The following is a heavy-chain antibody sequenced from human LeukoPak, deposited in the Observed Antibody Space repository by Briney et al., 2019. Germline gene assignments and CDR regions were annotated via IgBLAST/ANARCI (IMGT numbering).Heavy chain of an antibody. CDR1: GFTFSSYA. V-gene: IGHV3-30*01. CDR2: ISYDGSNK. D-gene: IGHD3-3*01. CDR3: ARGPRVLRFLEWLSRYYMDV. Sequence: GGSLRLSCAASGFTFSSYAMHWVRQAPGKGLEWVAVISYDGSNKYYADSVKGRFTISRDNSKNTLYLQMNSLRAEDTAVYYCARGPRVLRFLEWLSRYYMDVWGKGTTVTVSS. J-gene: IGHJ6*03.